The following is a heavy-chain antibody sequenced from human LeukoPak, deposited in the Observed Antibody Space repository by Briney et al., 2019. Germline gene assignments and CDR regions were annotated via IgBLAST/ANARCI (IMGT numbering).Heavy chain of an antibody. J-gene: IGHJ3*02. CDR1: GYTFTSYD. V-gene: IGHV1-8*01. Sequence: ASVKVSCKASGYTFTSYDVNWVRQATGQGLEWMGWMNPNSGNTGYAQKFQGRVTMTRNTSISTAYMELSSLRSEDTAVYYCAREPRSSWYRVAFDIWGQGTMVTVSS. CDR2: MNPNSGNT. CDR3: AREPRSSWYRVAFDI. D-gene: IGHD6-13*01.